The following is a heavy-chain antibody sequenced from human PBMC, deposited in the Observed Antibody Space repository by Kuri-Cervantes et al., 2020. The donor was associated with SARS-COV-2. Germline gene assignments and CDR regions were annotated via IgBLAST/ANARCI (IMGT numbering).Heavy chain of an antibody. J-gene: IGHJ4*02. CDR1: GGSFSGYY. D-gene: IGHD6-13*01. CDR2: NNHSGST. V-gene: IGHV4-34*01. CDR3: SGGPRWGIAASFDY. Sequence: GSLRLSCAVYGGSFSGYYWSWIRQPPGKGLEWIGENNHSGSTNYNPSLKSRVTITVDTSKNQFSLKLSSVTAADTAVYYCSGGPRWGIAASFDYWGQGTLVTVSS.